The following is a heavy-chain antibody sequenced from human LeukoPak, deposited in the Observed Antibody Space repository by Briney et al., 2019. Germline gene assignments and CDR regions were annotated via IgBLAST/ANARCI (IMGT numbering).Heavy chain of an antibody. Sequence: PSETLSLTCTVSGGSISSSSYYWGWIRQPPGKGLEWIGSIYYSGSTYYNPSLKSRVTISVDTSKNQFSLKLSPVTAADTAVYYCARQMAAVVFGPWGQGTLVTVSS. CDR2: IYYSGST. J-gene: IGHJ5*02. CDR3: ARQMAAVVFGP. V-gene: IGHV4-39*01. CDR1: GGSISSSSYY. D-gene: IGHD5-24*01.